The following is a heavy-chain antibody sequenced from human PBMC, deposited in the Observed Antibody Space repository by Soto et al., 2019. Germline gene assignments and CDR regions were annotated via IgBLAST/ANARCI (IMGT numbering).Heavy chain of an antibody. V-gene: IGHV4-59*01. Sequence: QVQLQESGPGLVKPSETLSLTCTVSGGSISGYYWSWIRQPPGKGLEWIGYIYYSGSTNYNPSLKSRVTISVDTSKNQFSLKLSSVTAADTAIYYCTKSAQINSSGCCRDWGQGTLVTVSS. CDR2: IYYSGST. CDR1: GGSISGYY. CDR3: TKSAQINSSGCCRD. D-gene: IGHD6-19*01. J-gene: IGHJ4*02.